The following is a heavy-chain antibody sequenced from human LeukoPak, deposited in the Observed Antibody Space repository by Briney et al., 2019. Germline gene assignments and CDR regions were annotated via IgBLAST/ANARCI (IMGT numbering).Heavy chain of an antibody. CDR1: GFTFSKYW. Sequence: GGSLRLSCAASGFTFSKYWMHWVRQAPGKGLVWVSRIHTDGISTTYADSVKGRFTISRDNAKNTLYLQMNSLRVDDTAVYYCATYSGAHHKTFDYWGRGTLVTVSS. V-gene: IGHV3-74*01. CDR2: IHTDGIST. D-gene: IGHD1-26*01. CDR3: ATYSGAHHKTFDY. J-gene: IGHJ4*02.